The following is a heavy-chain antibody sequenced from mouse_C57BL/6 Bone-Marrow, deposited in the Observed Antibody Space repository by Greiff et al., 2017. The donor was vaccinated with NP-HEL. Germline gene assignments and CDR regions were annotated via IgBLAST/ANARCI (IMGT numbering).Heavy chain of an antibody. CDR3: ARSAMDY. CDR2: INPGSGGT. J-gene: IGHJ4*01. CDR1: RYAFTNYL. Sequence: QVQLQQSGAELVRPGTSVKVSCKASRYAFTNYLIEWVKQRPGQGLEWIGVINPGSGGTNYNEKFKGKATLTADKSSSTAYMQLSSLTSEDSAVYFCARSAMDYWGQGTSVTVSS. V-gene: IGHV1-54*01.